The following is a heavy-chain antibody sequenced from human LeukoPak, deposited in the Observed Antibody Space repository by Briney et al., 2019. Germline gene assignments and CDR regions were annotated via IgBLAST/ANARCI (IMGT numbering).Heavy chain of an antibody. V-gene: IGHV3-33*01. CDR2: IWYDGSNK. CDR3: ARGLFVVVPAAIVSDFDY. J-gene: IGHJ4*02. CDR1: GFIFSNYG. Sequence: PGGSLRLSCAASGFIFSNYGMHWVRQAPGKGPEWVAVIWYDGSNKYYADSVKGRFTISRDNSKNTLYLRMNSLRAEDTAVYYCARGLFVVVPAAIVSDFDYWGQGALVTVSS. D-gene: IGHD2-2*01.